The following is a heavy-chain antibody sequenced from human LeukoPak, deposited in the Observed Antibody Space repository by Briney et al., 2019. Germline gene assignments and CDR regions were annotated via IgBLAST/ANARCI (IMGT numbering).Heavy chain of an antibody. V-gene: IGHV3-23*01. CDR1: GFTFSSYA. D-gene: IGHD3-10*01. CDR3: AKVVIGELGAYYFDY. J-gene: IGHJ4*02. Sequence: GGSLRLSCASSGFTFSSYAMSWVRQAPGKGLEWVSAISGSGGSTYYADSVKGRFTISGDNSKNTLYLQMNSLRAEDTAVYYCAKVVIGELGAYYFDYWGQGTLVTVSS. CDR2: ISGSGGST.